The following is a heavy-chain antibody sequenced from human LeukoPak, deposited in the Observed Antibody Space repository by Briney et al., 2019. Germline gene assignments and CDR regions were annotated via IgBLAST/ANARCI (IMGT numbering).Heavy chain of an antibody. CDR3: ARAPGDYDLLFDY. CDR2: ISSSSSYI. CDR1: GFTFSSYS. Sequence: PGGSLRLSCAASGFTFSSYSMNWVRQAPGKGLEWVSSISSSSSYIYYADSVKGRFTISRDNAKNSLYLQMNSLRAEDTAVYYCARAPGDYDLLFDYWGQGTLVTVSS. J-gene: IGHJ4*02. V-gene: IGHV3-21*01. D-gene: IGHD4-17*01.